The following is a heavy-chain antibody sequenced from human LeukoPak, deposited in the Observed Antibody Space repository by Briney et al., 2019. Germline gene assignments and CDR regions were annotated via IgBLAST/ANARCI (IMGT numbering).Heavy chain of an antibody. J-gene: IGHJ4*02. CDR2: INGDGSSS. Sequence: GGSLRLSCAASGFTFSTSWMHWLRQIPGKGLVWVSRINGDGSSSAYADSVKGRFTISRDNSKNTLYLQMNSLRAEDTAVYYCAREGRGYSSVYWGQGTLVTVSS. V-gene: IGHV3-74*01. CDR1: GFTFSTSW. CDR3: AREGRGYSSVY. D-gene: IGHD5-18*01.